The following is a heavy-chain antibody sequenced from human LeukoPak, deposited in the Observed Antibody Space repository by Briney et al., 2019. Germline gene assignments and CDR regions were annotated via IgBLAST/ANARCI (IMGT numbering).Heavy chain of an antibody. CDR1: GLSFSSYA. J-gene: IGHJ4*02. V-gene: IGHV3-23*01. Sequence: GGSLRLSCAASGLSFSSYAMHWVRQAPGKGLEWVSTISGSGGSTDYADSVKGRFTISRDNAKNSLYLQMNSLRDGDTAVYYCARHDYGGNSGDYWGQGTLVTVSS. CDR2: ISGSGGST. CDR3: ARHDYGGNSGDY. D-gene: IGHD4-23*01.